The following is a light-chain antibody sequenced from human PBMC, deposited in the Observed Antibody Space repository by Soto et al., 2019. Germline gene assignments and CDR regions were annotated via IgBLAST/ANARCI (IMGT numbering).Light chain of an antibody. V-gene: IGKV3-20*01. CDR1: QSVSSNY. CDR3: HQYGTSPWT. J-gene: IGKJ1*01. Sequence: EIVLTQSPGTLSLSPGERATLSCRASQSVSSNYLAWYQQKPGLAPGLLIHGAYRRATGIPDRFSGSGSGTDFTLTISRLEPEDFAVYYCHQYGTSPWTFGQGTKVEI. CDR2: GAY.